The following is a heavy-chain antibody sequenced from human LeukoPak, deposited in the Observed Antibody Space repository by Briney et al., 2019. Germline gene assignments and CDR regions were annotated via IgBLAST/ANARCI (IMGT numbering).Heavy chain of an antibody. CDR2: IYYSGST. CDR3: ARAQVDYNNGPGSQGYYSYGMDV. D-gene: IGHD4-11*01. J-gene: IGHJ6*02. Sequence: SETLSLTCTVSGVSISGSSYYWGWIRQPPGKGLEWIGSIYYSGSTYYNPSLKSRVTISVDTSKNQFSLKLSSVTAADTAVYYCARAQVDYNNGPGSQGYYSYGMDVWGQGTTVTVSS. V-gene: IGHV4-39*01. CDR1: GVSISGSSYY.